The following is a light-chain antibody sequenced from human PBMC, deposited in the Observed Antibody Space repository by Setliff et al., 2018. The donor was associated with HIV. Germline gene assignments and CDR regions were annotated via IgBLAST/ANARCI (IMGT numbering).Light chain of an antibody. CDR3: SSYTSSSTLEVI. CDR1: SSDVGNYNY. V-gene: IGLV2-14*01. CDR2: EVT. J-gene: IGLJ2*01. Sequence: QSALTQPASVSGSPGQSITISCTGTSSDVGNYNYVSWYQQHPGKAPKLMIYEVTYRPSGVSNRFSGSKSDNTASLTISGLQAEDEADYYCSSYTSSSTLEVIFGEGTTVTVL.